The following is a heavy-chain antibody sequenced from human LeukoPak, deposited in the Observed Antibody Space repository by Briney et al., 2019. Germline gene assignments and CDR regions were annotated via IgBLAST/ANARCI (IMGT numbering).Heavy chain of an antibody. J-gene: IGHJ4*02. Sequence: PGGSLRLSCAASGFTFSSYAISWVRQAPGKGLEWVSTISGSGGSTYYADSVKGRFTISRDNSKNTLYLQMNSLRAEDTAVYYCARDRGAAAGYWGQGTLVTVSS. V-gene: IGHV3-23*01. D-gene: IGHD6-13*01. CDR2: ISGSGGST. CDR1: GFTFSSYA. CDR3: ARDRGAAAGY.